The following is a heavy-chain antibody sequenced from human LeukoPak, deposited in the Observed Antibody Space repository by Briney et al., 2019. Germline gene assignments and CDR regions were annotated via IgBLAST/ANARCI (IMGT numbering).Heavy chain of an antibody. CDR2: IKQDGSEK. CDR3: AREVRGSYGPQAFDI. D-gene: IGHD5-18*01. CDR1: GFTFSSYW. V-gene: IGHV3-7*01. J-gene: IGHJ3*02. Sequence: GSLRLSCAASGFTFSSYWMSWVRQAPGKGLEWVANIKQDGSEKYYVDSVKGRFTISRDNAKNSLYLQMNSLRAEDTAVYYCAREVRGSYGPQAFDIWGQGTMVTVSS.